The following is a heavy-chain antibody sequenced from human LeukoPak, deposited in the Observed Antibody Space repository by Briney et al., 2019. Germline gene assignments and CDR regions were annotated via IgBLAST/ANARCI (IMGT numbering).Heavy chain of an antibody. V-gene: IGHV4-34*01. CDR1: GGSFSDYD. CDR3: ARTVYSNNWAPASWFHP. D-gene: IGHD4-11*01. CDR2: ISERGST. J-gene: IGHJ5*02. Sequence: PSETLSLTCAVHGGSFSDYDWNWIRQSPGKGLEWIGEISERGSTNYNPSLGSRITISLDTSKNQFSLHVRSVVAADTAVYYCARTVYSNNWAPASWFHPWGQGTLVTVSS.